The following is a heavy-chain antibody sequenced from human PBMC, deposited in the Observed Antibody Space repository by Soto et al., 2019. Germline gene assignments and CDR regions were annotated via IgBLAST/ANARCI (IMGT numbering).Heavy chain of an antibody. CDR3: ARKSLLLCFGASLEDV. J-gene: IGHJ6*02. CDR2: INHSGST. D-gene: IGHD3-10*01. V-gene: IGHV4-34*01. CDR1: GGSFSGYY. Sequence: SETLSLTCAVYGGSFSGYYWSWIRQPPGKGLEWIGEINHSGSTNYNPSLKSRVTISVDTSKNQFSLKLSSVTAADTAVYYCARKSLLLCFGASLEDVWGQGTTVTVSS.